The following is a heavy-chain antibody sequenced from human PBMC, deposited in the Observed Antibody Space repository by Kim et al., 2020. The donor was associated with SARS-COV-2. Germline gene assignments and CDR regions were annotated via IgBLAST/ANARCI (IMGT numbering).Heavy chain of an antibody. Sequence: GSLRLSCAASGFTFSSYAMSWVRQAPGKGLEWVSAISGSGGSTYYADSVKGRFTISRDNSKNTLYLQMNSLRAEDTAVYYCAKDHYVGYYYGMDVWGQGTTVTVSS. CDR2: ISGSGGST. CDR3: AKDHYVGYYYGMDV. D-gene: IGHD3-10*02. CDR1: GFTFSSYA. V-gene: IGHV3-23*01. J-gene: IGHJ6*02.